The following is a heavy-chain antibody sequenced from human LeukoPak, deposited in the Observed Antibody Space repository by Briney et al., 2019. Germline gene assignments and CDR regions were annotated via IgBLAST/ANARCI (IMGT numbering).Heavy chain of an antibody. J-gene: IGHJ4*02. Sequence: GGSLRLSCAASGFTFSSFSVNWVRQAPGKGLEWVSYISSTSTTIYYADSVKGRFTVSRDNAKNSLYLQMNSLRDEDPAVYYCATDLISGDYTFDYWGQGALVTVSS. CDR3: ATDLISGDYTFDY. CDR1: GFTFSSFS. V-gene: IGHV3-48*02. CDR2: ISSTSTTI. D-gene: IGHD4-11*01.